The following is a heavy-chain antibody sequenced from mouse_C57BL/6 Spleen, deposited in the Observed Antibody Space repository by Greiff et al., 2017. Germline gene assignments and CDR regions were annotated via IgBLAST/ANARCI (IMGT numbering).Heavy chain of an antibody. V-gene: IGHV7-3*01. CDR3: AGGLRRPFAY. CDR1: GFTFTDYY. J-gene: IGHJ3*01. D-gene: IGHD2-4*01. CDR2: IRNKANGYTT. Sequence: EVKLMESGGGLVQPGGSLSLSCAASGFTFTDYYMSWVRQPPGKALEWLGFIRNKANGYTTEYSASVKGRFTISRDNSQSILYLQMHALRAEDSATYYCAGGLRRPFAYWGQGTLVTVSA.